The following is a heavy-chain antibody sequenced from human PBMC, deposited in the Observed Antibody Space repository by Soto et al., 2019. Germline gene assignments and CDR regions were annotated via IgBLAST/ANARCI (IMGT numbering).Heavy chain of an antibody. CDR1: GHSYSRNSAA. CDR2: SYCRSKWYN. CDR3: ARDGTYYESSDSDLDY. V-gene: IGHV6-1*01. J-gene: IGHJ4*01. D-gene: IGHD3-22*01. Sequence: SQTDSLTRGICGHSYSRNSAAWDWIWQSPSRGLEWLGRSYCRSKWYNEYAVYVKRRITVTPNTSKNQFSLHLNSVSPEDTEVHYCARDGTYYESSDSDLDYWGQGAMVTVSS.